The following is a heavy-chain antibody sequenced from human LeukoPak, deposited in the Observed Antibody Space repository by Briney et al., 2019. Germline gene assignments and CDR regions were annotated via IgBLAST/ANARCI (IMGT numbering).Heavy chain of an antibody. CDR3: ARVWRGYYYMDV. CDR2: IYYSGST. J-gene: IGHJ6*03. Sequence: SETLSLTCTVSGGSISSYYWRWIRQPPGKGLEWIGYIYYSGSTNYNPSLKSRVTISVDTSKNQFSLKLSSVTAADTAVYYCARVWRGYYYMDVWGKGTTVTVSS. V-gene: IGHV4-59*01. CDR1: GGSISSYY.